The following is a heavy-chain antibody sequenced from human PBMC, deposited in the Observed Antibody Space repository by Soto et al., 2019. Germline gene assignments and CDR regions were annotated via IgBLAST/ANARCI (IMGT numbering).Heavy chain of an antibody. D-gene: IGHD2-15*01. J-gene: IGHJ4*02. CDR3: ARVRGGGSEYFFDY. CDR2: INPSGGTT. CDR1: GYTFTRYN. V-gene: IGHV1-46*01. Sequence: SVKVSCKASGYTFTRYNLHLVRQAPGQGLEWMAIINPSGGTTYYVQKFEGRVTLTTDTSTSTVYMELSSLRSDDTAVYYFARVRGGGSEYFFDYWGQGTLVTASS.